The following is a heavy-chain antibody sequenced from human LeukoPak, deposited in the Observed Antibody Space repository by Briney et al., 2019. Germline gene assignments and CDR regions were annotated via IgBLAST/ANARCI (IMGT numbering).Heavy chain of an antibody. CDR1: GFTFDDYD. CDR3: AKDWSYRGWAYYLDY. Sequence: GGSLRLSCAVSGFTFDDYDMSWVRQAPGKGLEWVTFIRYDGSNEYYADSVKGRFTISRDNSKNTLYLQMNSLRPEDTAVYYCAKDWSYRGWAYYLDYWGQGTLVTVSS. D-gene: IGHD6-19*01. J-gene: IGHJ4*02. V-gene: IGHV3-30*02. CDR2: IRYDGSNE.